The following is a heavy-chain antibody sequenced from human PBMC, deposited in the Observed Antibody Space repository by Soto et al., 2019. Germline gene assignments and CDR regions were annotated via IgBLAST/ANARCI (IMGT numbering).Heavy chain of an antibody. Sequence: SETLSLTCTVSGGSISSSSYYWGWIRQPPGKGLEWIGSIYYSGSTYYNPSLKSRVTISVDTSKNQFSLKLSSVTAADTAVYYCARQNSGSHSPKAWGQGTLVTVSS. J-gene: IGHJ5*02. V-gene: IGHV4-39*01. CDR1: GGSISSSSYY. CDR2: IYYSGST. D-gene: IGHD1-26*01. CDR3: ARQNSGSHSPKA.